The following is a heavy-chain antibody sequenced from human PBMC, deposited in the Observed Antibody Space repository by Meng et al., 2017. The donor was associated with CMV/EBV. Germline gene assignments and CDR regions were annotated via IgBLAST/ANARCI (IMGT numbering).Heavy chain of an antibody. J-gene: IGHJ5*02. CDR1: GFTSNNYG. D-gene: IGHD3-10*01. CDR2: IRTGGSHS. V-gene: IGHV3-30*02. CDR3: AKDIPMRRGVTAWFDP. Sequence: GGSLRLSCSTSGFTSNNYGMHWVRQAPGKGLEWVAFIRTGGSHSFHAESVKGRFTISRDNSNNTLYLQLNSLRAEDTGVYFCAKDIPMRRGVTAWFDPLGQGTLVTVSS.